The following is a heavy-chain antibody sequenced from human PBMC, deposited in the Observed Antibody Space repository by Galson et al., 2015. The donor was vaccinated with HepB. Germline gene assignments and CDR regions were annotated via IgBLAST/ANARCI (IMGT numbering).Heavy chain of an antibody. CDR2: VYSGGNT. J-gene: IGHJ5*02. D-gene: IGHD3-9*01. V-gene: IGHV3-53*01. CDR1: GFAVSNSY. CDR3: VRDLNR. Sequence: SLRLSCAASGFAVSNSYLSWVRQAPGKGLEWVSIVYSGGNTDYLDSVRGRFTISRDNSKNTLYLQMNSLRVDDTAVYFCVRDLNRWGQGTLVTVSS.